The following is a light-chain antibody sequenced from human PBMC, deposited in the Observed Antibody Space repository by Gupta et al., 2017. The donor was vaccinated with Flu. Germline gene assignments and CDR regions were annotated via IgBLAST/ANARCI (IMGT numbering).Light chain of an antibody. CDR2: DDS. CDR3: QVWNSGSDHYV. V-gene: IGLV3-21*02. Sequence: SYVLTHPPSVSVAPGQPARITCGGNSVASKRVHWYQQKAGQAPVLVVYDDSDRPSGIPERFSGSNSGNTATLTISRVEAGDEADYYCQVWNSGSDHYVFGSGTKVTVL. J-gene: IGLJ1*01. CDR1: SVASKR.